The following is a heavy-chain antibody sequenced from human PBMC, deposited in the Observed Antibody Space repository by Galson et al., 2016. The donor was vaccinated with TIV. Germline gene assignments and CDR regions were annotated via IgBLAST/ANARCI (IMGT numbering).Heavy chain of an antibody. V-gene: IGHV3-33*01. J-gene: IGHJ5*02. CDR1: GFTFTSYG. D-gene: IGHD1-1*01. CDR2: IWYDGSNK. Sequence: SLRLSCAASGFTFTSYGMHWVRQAPGKGLEWVAVIWYDGSNKYYADSVKGRFTISRDTSKNTLYLQMNSLRADDTAVYYCARLRSKAGTTDPDSWGQGTLVTVSS. CDR3: ARLRSKAGTTDPDS.